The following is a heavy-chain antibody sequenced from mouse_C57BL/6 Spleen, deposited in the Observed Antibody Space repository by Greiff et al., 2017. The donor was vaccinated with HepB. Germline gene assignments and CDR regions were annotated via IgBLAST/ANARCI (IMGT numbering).Heavy chain of an antibody. D-gene: IGHD2-1*01. J-gene: IGHJ1*03. V-gene: IGHV1-52*01. Sequence: QVKLQQPGAELVRPGSSVKLSCKASGYTFTSYWMHWVKQRPIQGLEWIGNIDPSDSETHYNQKFKDKATLTVDKSSSTAYMQLSSLTSEDSAVYYCARECYGKNWYFDVWGTGTTVTVSS. CDR1: GYTFTSYW. CDR2: IDPSDSET. CDR3: ARECYGKNWYFDV.